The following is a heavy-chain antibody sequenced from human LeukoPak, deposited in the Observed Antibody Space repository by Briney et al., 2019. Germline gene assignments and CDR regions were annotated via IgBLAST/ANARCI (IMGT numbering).Heavy chain of an antibody. CDR2: ISTSSSYI. CDR1: GFTFSSYS. Sequence: GGSLRLSCAASGFTFSSYSMNWVRQAPGKGLEWVSSISTSSSYIYYADSVKGRFTISRDNAKNSLYLQMNSLRADDTAVYYCARDGGSSSGWYHGYWGQGTLVTVSS. J-gene: IGHJ4*02. D-gene: IGHD6-19*01. CDR3: ARDGGSSSGWYHGY. V-gene: IGHV3-21*01.